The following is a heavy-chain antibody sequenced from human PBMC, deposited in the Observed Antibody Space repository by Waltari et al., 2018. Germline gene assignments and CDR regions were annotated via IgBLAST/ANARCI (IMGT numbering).Heavy chain of an antibody. J-gene: IGHJ6*03. CDR1: GFTVSSNY. CDR2: IYSGGST. D-gene: IGHD4-17*01. V-gene: IGHV3-53*02. Sequence: EVQLVETGGGLIQPGGSLRLSCAASGFTVSSNYLSWVRQAPGKGLEWVSVIYSGGSTYYADSVKGRFTISRDNSKNTLYLQVNSLRAEDTAVYYCARYGDPTYYYYYMDVWGKGTTVTVSS. CDR3: ARYGDPTYYYYYMDV.